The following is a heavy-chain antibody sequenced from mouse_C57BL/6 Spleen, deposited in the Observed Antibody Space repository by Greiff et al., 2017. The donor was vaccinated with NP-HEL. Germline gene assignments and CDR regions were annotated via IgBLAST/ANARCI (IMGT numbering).Heavy chain of an antibody. CDR3: GGRGHYYGRAMDY. CDR1: GYTFTSYD. D-gene: IGHD1-1*01. V-gene: IGHV1-85*01. Sequence: VQLRQSGPELVKPGASVKLSCKASGYTFTSYDINWVKQRPGPGLEWIGWIYPRDGSTKYNEKFKGKATLTVDTSSSTAYMELHSLTSEDSAVYFCGGRGHYYGRAMDYWGQGTSVTVSS. CDR2: IYPRDGST. J-gene: IGHJ4*01.